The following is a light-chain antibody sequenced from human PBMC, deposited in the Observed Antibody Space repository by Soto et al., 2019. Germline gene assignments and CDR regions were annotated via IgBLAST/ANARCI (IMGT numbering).Light chain of an antibody. Sequence: DLQLTQSPSFLSASVGDRVTITCRAGQGISSYLAWYQQKPGKAPKLLIYAASTLQTGVPSRFSVSGSGTEFTLTISSLQPVDFATYDCQQLNSYPFTFGGGTKVLIK. CDR1: QGISSY. J-gene: IGKJ4*01. CDR3: QQLNSYPFT. CDR2: AAS. V-gene: IGKV1-9*01.